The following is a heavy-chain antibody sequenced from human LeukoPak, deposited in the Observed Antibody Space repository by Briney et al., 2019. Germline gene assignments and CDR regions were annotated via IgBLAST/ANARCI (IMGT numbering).Heavy chain of an antibody. CDR2: ISGSGGST. CDR3: AIYSGSRYSAFDI. Sequence: PGGSLGLSCAAPRLTSSSYAMSWVRQAPGKGLEWVSAISGSGGSTYYADSVKGRFTISRDNSKNTLYLQMNSLRAEDTAVYYCAIYSGSRYSAFDIWGQGTMVTVSS. D-gene: IGHD1-26*01. CDR1: RLTSSSYA. J-gene: IGHJ3*02. V-gene: IGHV3-23*01.